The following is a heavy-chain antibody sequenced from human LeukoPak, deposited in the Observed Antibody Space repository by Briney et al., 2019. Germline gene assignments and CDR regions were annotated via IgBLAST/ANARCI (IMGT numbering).Heavy chain of an antibody. CDR1: GGTFSSYA. Sequence: VASVKVSCKASGGTFSSYAISWVRQAPGQGLEWMGGIIPIFGTANYAQKFQGRVTITADESTSTAYMELSSLRSEDTAVYYCARGPPGLYDILTGYSDWGQGTLVTVSS. CDR3: ARGPPGLYDILTGYSD. D-gene: IGHD3-9*01. V-gene: IGHV1-69*13. CDR2: IIPIFGTA. J-gene: IGHJ4*02.